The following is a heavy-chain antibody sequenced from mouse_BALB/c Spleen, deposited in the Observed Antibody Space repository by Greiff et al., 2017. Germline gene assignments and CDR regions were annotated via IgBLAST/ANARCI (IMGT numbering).Heavy chain of an antibody. D-gene: IGHD4-1*01. CDR3: ARWDLDY. J-gene: IGHJ2*01. Sequence: QVQPKQPGAELVMPGASVKMSCKASGYTFTDYWMHWVKQRPGQGLEWIGAIDTSDSYTSYNQKFKGKATLTVDESSSTAYMQLSSLTSEDSAVYYCARWDLDYWGQGTTLTVSS. V-gene: IGHV1-69*01. CDR2: IDTSDSYT. CDR1: GYTFTDYW.